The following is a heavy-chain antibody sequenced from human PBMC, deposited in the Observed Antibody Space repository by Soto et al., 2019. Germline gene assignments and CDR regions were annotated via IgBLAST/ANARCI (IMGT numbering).Heavy chain of an antibody. V-gene: IGHV3-23*01. D-gene: IGHD5-12*01. CDR1: GFTFSSYA. J-gene: IGHJ4*02. CDR3: AKEGATSLYYFDY. Sequence: EVQLLESGGGLVQPGGSLGLSCAASGFTFSSYAMSWVRQAPGKGLEWVSTISGRGLTTYLADSVKGRFTISRDNSKSTLHLQMYSLRAEDTAVYYCAKEGATSLYYFDYWGQGTLVSVSS. CDR2: ISGRGLTT.